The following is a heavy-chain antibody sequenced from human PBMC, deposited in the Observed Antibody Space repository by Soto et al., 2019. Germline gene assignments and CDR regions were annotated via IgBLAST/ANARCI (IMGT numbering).Heavy chain of an antibody. CDR1: GGSISSSSYY. Sequence: ETLSLTCTVSGGSISSSSYYWGWIRQPPGKGLEWIGSIYYSGSTYYNPSLKSRVTISVDTSKNQFSLKLSSVTAADTAVYYCARQGGGDPTPFDYWGQGTRVTVSS. J-gene: IGHJ4*02. V-gene: IGHV4-39*01. D-gene: IGHD3-16*01. CDR2: IYYSGST. CDR3: ARQGGGDPTPFDY.